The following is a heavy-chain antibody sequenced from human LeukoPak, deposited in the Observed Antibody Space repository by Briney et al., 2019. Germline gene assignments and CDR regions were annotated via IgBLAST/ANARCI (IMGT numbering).Heavy chain of an antibody. Sequence: GGSLRLSCAASGFTFSSYGMHWVRQAPGKGLEWVAFIRYDGSNKYYADSVKGRFTIPRDNSKNTLYLQMNSLRAEDTAVYYCAKEKRIAVAGIFYYYMDVWGKGTTVTISS. J-gene: IGHJ6*03. CDR3: AKEKRIAVAGIFYYYMDV. D-gene: IGHD6-19*01. V-gene: IGHV3-30*02. CDR1: GFTFSSYG. CDR2: IRYDGSNK.